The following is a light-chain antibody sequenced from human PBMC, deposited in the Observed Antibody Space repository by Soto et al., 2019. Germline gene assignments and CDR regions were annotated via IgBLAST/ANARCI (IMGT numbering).Light chain of an antibody. CDR3: QQYGTSPRS. J-gene: IGKJ5*01. Sequence: IVLTQSPGTLSLSPGERATLSCRASQSVSSTYLAWYQQKPGQAPRLLIYGASSRATGIPDRFSGSGSGTDFPLTISRLEAEDFAVYFCQQYGTSPRSVGQGTRLEI. CDR1: QSVSSTY. CDR2: GAS. V-gene: IGKV3-20*01.